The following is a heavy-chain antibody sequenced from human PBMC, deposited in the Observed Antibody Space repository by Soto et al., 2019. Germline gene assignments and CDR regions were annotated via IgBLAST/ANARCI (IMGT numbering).Heavy chain of an antibody. J-gene: IGHJ4*02. CDR1: GFTFSSYG. D-gene: IGHD3-3*01. CDR2: ISYDGSNK. CDR3: AKEGLTLFGVVITKGDYFDY. V-gene: IGHV3-30*18. Sequence: QVQLVESGGGVVQPGRSLRLSCAASGFTFSSYGMHWVRQAPGKGLEWVAVISYDGSNKYYADSVKGRFTISRDNSKDTLFLQMNSLRDEDTAVYYCAKEGLTLFGVVITKGDYFDYWGQGTLVTVSS.